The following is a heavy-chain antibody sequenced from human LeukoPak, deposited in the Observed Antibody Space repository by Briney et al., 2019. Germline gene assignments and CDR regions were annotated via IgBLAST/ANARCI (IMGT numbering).Heavy chain of an antibody. V-gene: IGHV4-59*01. CDR3: AYGGDAYKTGY. D-gene: IGHD5-24*01. CDR1: GASITDYY. Sequence: PSETLSLTCSVSGASITDYYWSWVRQPPAKGLEWIGYIYYSGSPNYNPSLKSRVTLSLDTSQNQFSLKLTSVTAADTAVYYCAYGGDAYKTGYWGQGTLVTVSS. CDR2: IYYSGSP. J-gene: IGHJ4*02.